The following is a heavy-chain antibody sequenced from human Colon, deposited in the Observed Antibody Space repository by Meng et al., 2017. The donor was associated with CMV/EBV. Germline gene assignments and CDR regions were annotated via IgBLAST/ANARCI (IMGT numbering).Heavy chain of an antibody. CDR3: ARWRDASNSNFDF. CDR1: GYSFTNYW. J-gene: IGHJ4*02. D-gene: IGHD5-24*01. Sequence: GESLKISCKGSGYSFTNYWIGWVRQMPGKGLEWMGIIYPADSDTRYSPSFLGQVTISADKSTSTAFLQWSTLKASDTAMYYRARWRDASNSNFDFWGQGTLVTVSS. V-gene: IGHV5-51*01. CDR2: IYPADSDT.